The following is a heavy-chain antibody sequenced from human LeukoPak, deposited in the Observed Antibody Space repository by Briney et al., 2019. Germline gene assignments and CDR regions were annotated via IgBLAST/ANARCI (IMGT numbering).Heavy chain of an antibody. V-gene: IGHV1-69*13. CDR1: GGTFSKYT. J-gene: IGHJ5*02. D-gene: IGHD3-10*01. CDR3: ARSFGELYWFDP. Sequence: SVKVSCKASGGTFSKYTISWVRQRPGQGLEWMGGITPLFGTANYAQKFQGRVTITADESASTAYMELSSLRSEDTAVYYCARSFGELYWFDPWGQGTLVTVSS. CDR2: ITPLFGTA.